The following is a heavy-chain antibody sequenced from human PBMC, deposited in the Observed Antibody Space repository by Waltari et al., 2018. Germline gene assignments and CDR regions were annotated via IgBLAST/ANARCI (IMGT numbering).Heavy chain of an antibody. CDR2: IYHSGST. J-gene: IGHJ3*02. V-gene: IGHV4-38-2*01. CDR3: ARWGSPYYYDSSGYYFGVGAFDI. CDR1: GYSISSGYY. Sequence: QVQLQESGPGLVKPSETLSLTCAVSGYSISSGYYWGWIRQPPGKGMEWMGSIYHSGSTYYNPSLKSRVTISVDTSKNQFSLKLSSVTAADTAVYYCARWGSPYYYDSSGYYFGVGAFDIWGQGTMVTVSS. D-gene: IGHD3-22*01.